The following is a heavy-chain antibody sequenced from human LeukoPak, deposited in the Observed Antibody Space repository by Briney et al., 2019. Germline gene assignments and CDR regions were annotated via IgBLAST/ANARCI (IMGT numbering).Heavy chain of an antibody. Sequence: GGSLRLSCAASGFIFSSYEMNWVRQAPGKGLEWVSYISSSGSTIYYADSVKGRFTISRDNAKNSLYLQMNSLRAEDTAVYYCARGPGGPYENYFDYWGQGTLVTVSS. CDR1: GFIFSSYE. CDR3: ARGPGGPYENYFDY. V-gene: IGHV3-48*03. J-gene: IGHJ4*02. CDR2: ISSSGSTI. D-gene: IGHD3-16*01.